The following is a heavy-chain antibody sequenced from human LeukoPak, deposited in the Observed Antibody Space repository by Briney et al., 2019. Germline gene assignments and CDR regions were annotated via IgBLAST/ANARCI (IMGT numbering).Heavy chain of an antibody. V-gene: IGHV3-11*01. CDR1: GFTFSDYY. CDR3: ARNIPSDY. CDR2: ISSGGTTI. Sequence: TGGSLRLSCAASGFTFSDYYLSWIRQAPGKGLEWVSYISSGGTTIYYAASEKGRFTISRDKAKNSLYLQMNSLRAEDTAVYYCARNIPSDYWGQGTLVTVSS. D-gene: IGHD2-2*02. J-gene: IGHJ4*02.